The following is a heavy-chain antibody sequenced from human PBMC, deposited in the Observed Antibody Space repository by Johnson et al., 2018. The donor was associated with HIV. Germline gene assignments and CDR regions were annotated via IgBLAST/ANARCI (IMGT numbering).Heavy chain of an antibody. CDR1: GFTFSSYG. Sequence: QVQLVESGGGVVQPGRSLRLSCAASGFTFSSYGMHWVRQAPGKGLEWVAVISYDGSNKYYADSVKGRFTISRDNSKNTLYLQMNSLRAEDTAVYYCVKVAFRIAPTSHAFDIWGQGTMVTVSS. CDR3: VKVAFRIAPTSHAFDI. V-gene: IGHV3-30*18. CDR2: ISYDGSNK. J-gene: IGHJ3*02. D-gene: IGHD6-13*01.